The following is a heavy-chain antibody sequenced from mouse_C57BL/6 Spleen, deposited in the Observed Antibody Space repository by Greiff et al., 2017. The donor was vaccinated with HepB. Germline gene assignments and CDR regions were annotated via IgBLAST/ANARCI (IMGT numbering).Heavy chain of an antibody. CDR3: ATAQATTAWFGF. V-gene: IGHV1-39*01. D-gene: IGHD3-2*02. Sequence: VQLQQSGPELVKPGASVKISCKASGYSFTDYNMNWVKQSHGKSLEWIGVINPNYGTTSYNQKFKGKATLTVDQSSSTAYMQLNSLTSEDSAVYYCATAQATTAWFGFWGQGTLVTGSA. CDR2: INPNYGTT. CDR1: GYSFTDYN. J-gene: IGHJ3*01.